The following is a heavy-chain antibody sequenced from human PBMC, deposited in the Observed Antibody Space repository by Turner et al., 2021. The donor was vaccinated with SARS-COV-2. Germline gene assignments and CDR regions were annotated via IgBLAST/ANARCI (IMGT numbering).Heavy chain of an antibody. Sequence: QLQLQEPGPGLVKPSETLSLTCTVSGGSISSSSYYWGWIRQPPGKGLEWIGSIYYSGSTYYNPSLKGRVTISVDTSKNQVSLKLSFGTAADTAVYYCARETADSGSYQDWDFDLWGRGTLVTVSS. CDR2: IYYSGST. CDR3: ARETADSGSYQDWDFDL. J-gene: IGHJ2*01. CDR1: GGSISSSSYY. D-gene: IGHD1-26*01. V-gene: IGHV4-39*02.